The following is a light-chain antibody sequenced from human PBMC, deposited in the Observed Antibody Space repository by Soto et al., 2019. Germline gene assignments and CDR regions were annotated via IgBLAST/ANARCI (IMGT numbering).Light chain of an antibody. V-gene: IGKV1-5*03. J-gene: IGKJ1*01. CDR2: KAS. CDR3: QQYNSYPWT. CDR1: QTISNW. Sequence: IQMTQSPSTLSASVGDRVTITCRASQTISNWLAWYQQKPGKAPKLLIYKASTLESGVPSRFSGSGSGTEFTLTISSLQPEDFATYYCQQYNSYPWTFGQGTKVDI.